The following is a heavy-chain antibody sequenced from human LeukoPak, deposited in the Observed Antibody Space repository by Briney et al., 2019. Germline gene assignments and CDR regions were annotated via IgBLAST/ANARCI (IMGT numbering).Heavy chain of an antibody. J-gene: IGHJ4*02. CDR2: IKYSGTS. Sequence: PSETLSLTCTVSGGSITTSTYYWAWIRQTPGKGLEWIGAIKYSGTSYYKPSLRSRLSISVDTSKNQFSLRLSSVTAADTAVYFCGEFIPGGLTLVRGDPIFESWGQGALVTVSS. CDR3: GEFIPGGLTLVRGDPIFES. CDR1: GGSITTSTYY. D-gene: IGHD3-10*01. V-gene: IGHV4-39*01.